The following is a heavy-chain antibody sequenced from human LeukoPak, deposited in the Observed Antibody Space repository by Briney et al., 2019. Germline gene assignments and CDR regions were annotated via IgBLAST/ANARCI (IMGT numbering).Heavy chain of an antibody. CDR1: GGSFSGYY. V-gene: IGHV4-34*01. J-gene: IGHJ5*02. CDR3: ARGGYSYGRGWFDP. Sequence: SETLSLTCAVYGGSFSGYYWSWIRQPPGKGLEWIGEINHSGSTNYNPSLKSRVTISVDTPKNQFSLKLSSVTAADTAVYYCARGGYSYGRGWFDPWGQGTLVTVSS. CDR2: INHSGST. D-gene: IGHD5-18*01.